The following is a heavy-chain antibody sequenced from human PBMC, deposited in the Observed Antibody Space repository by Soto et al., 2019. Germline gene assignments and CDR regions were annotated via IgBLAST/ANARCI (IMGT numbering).Heavy chain of an antibody. V-gene: IGHV4-59*01. J-gene: IGHJ4*02. CDR2: IYYSGST. Sequence: QVQLQESGPGLVKPSETLSLTCTVSGGSISSYYWSWIRQPPGKGLEWIGFIYYSGSTNYNPSLKSRVTLSVDTSKNQFSLKLSSVTAADTAVYYCAREKTTIGDFDYWGQGTLVTVSS. CDR1: GGSISSYY. D-gene: IGHD1-7*01. CDR3: AREKTTIGDFDY.